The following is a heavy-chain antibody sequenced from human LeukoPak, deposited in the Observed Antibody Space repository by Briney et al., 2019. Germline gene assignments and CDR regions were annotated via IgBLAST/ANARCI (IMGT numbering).Heavy chain of an antibody. Sequence: GGSLRLSCAASGFTFSNAWMSWVRQAPGKGLEWVSDISSSGSTIHYADSVKGRFTISRDNAENSLYLQMTSLRGDDTAVYYCARDEPIGVVSGWGQGTLVTVST. D-gene: IGHD3-3*01. V-gene: IGHV3-48*01. CDR2: ISSSGSTI. J-gene: IGHJ4*02. CDR1: GFTFSNAW. CDR3: ARDEPIGVVSG.